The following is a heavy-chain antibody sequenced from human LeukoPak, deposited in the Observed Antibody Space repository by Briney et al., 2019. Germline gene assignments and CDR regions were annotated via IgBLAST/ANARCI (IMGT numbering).Heavy chain of an antibody. D-gene: IGHD1-1*01. V-gene: IGHV3-7*01. CDR1: GFTVSSNY. CDR3: ARENWTIDY. Sequence: GGSLRLSCAASGFTVSSNYMSWVRQAPGKGLEWVANIKTDGSEKYYVDSVKGRFTISRDNANNSLYLQMNSLRAEDKALYYCARENWTIDYWGRGTLVTVSS. J-gene: IGHJ4*02. CDR2: IKTDGSEK.